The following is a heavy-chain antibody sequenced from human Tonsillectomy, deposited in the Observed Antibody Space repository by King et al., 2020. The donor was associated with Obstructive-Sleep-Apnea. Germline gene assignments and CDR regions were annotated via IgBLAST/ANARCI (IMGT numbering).Heavy chain of an antibody. D-gene: IGHD6-13*01. CDR1: GFTFNSYW. J-gene: IGHJ4*02. CDR2: IKRHGSEK. Sequence: VQLVESGGGLVQPGGSLRLSCAASGFTFNSYWMTWVRQAPGKGLEWVANIKRHGSEKYYVDSVKGRFTISRDNAKNSLSLQLNSLRVEDTAVYYCARARSSWFIDYWGQGTLVTVSS. CDR3: ARARSSWFIDY. V-gene: IGHV3-7*03.